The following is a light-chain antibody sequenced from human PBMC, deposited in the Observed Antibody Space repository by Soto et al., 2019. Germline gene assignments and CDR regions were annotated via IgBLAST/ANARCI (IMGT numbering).Light chain of an antibody. CDR3: QEYHSPPFT. J-gene: IGKJ3*01. Sequence: EIVLTQSPATLSLSPGERATLSCRASQSVSSYLAWYQQKPGQAPRLLIYDASNRATGIPARFSGSGSGTDFTLTISSLEPEDFATYYCQEYHSPPFTFGPGTKVDIK. V-gene: IGKV3-11*01. CDR1: QSVSSY. CDR2: DAS.